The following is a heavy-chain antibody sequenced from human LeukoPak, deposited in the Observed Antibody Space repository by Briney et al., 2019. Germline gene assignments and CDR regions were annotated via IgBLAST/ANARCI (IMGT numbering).Heavy chain of an antibody. Sequence: SETLSLTCAVYGGSFSGYYWSWIRQPPGKGLEWIGEINHSGSTTYNPSLKSRVTISVDTSKSQFSLKLSSVTAADTAVYYCARATPSIAARQCFFDYWGQGTLVTVSS. D-gene: IGHD6-6*01. V-gene: IGHV4-34*01. CDR1: GGSFSGYY. CDR2: INHSGST. J-gene: IGHJ4*02. CDR3: ARATPSIAARQCFFDY.